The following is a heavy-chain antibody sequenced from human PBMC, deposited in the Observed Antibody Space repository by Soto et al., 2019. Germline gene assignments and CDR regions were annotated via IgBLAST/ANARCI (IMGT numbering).Heavy chain of an antibody. CDR2: IGPYNGKT. D-gene: IGHD3-10*01. CDR3: VRDLDGSGSYYTNY. CDR1: GYAFRHYG. J-gene: IGHJ4*02. V-gene: IGHV1-18*01. Sequence: QVQLVQSGAEVKKPGASVQVSCKASGYAFRHYGITWVRQAPGQGLEWMGWIGPYNGKTNYAQKLQDRVTMTTDTTTGTAYMELSSLRSDDTAVYFCVRDLDGSGSYYTNYWGQGTLVTVSS.